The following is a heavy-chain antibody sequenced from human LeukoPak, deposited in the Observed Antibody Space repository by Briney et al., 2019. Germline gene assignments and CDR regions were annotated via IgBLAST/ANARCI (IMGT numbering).Heavy chain of an antibody. CDR2: IKPNSGGT. J-gene: IGHJ4*02. CDR1: GYTFTSYY. CDR3: ARVSYGDYRHFDY. V-gene: IGHV1-2*02. D-gene: IGHD2-21*01. Sequence: ASVKVSCKASGYTFTSYYMHWVRQAPGQGLEWMGWIKPNSGGTNYAQKFQARVTMTRDTSISTAYMELSRLRFDDTAVYYCARVSYGDYRHFDYWGQGTLVTVSS.